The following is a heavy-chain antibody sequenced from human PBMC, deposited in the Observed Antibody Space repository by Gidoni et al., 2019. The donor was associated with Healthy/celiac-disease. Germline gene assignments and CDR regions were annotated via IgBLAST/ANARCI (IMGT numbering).Heavy chain of an antibody. CDR3: ARQYYYDSSGYWDGMDV. Sequence: QVQLVQSGAEVKKPGSSVKVSCKASGGTFSSYAISWVRQAPGQGLEWMGGIIPIFGTANYAQKFQGRVTITADESTSTAYMELSSLRSEDTAVYYCARQYYYDSSGYWDGMDVWGQGTTVTVSS. V-gene: IGHV1-69*01. CDR1: GGTFSSYA. J-gene: IGHJ6*02. CDR2: IIPIFGTA. D-gene: IGHD3-22*01.